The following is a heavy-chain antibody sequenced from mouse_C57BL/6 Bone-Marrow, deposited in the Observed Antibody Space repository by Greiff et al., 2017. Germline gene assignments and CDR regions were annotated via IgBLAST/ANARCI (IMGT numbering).Heavy chain of an antibody. CDR1: GYTFTSYW. V-gene: IGHV1-64*01. CDR3: AKSLRLKAWFAY. Sequence: QVQLQQPGAELVKPGASVKLSCKASGYTFTSYWMHWVKQRPGQGLEWIGMIHPNSGSTNYNEKFKSKATLTVDKSSSTAYMQLSSLTSEDSAVYYGAKSLRLKAWFAYWGQGTLVTVSA. CDR2: IHPNSGST. D-gene: IGHD2-4*01. J-gene: IGHJ3*01.